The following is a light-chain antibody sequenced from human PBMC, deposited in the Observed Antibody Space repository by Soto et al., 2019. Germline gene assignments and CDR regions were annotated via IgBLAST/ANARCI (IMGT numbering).Light chain of an antibody. CDR3: QQYGSSPLT. CDR2: GAS. V-gene: IGKV3-20*01. J-gene: IGKJ4*01. Sequence: DIVLTQSPGTLSLSPGERATLSCRASQSVSSSYLAWHQQQPGQAPRLLIYGASIRATGIPDRFSGSGSATDFTLTISRLEPEDVAVYYCQQYGSSPLTFGGGTKVEIK. CDR1: QSVSSSY.